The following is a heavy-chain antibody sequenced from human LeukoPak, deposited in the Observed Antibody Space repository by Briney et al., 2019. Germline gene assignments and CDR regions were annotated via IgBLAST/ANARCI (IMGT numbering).Heavy chain of an antibody. V-gene: IGHV3-21*04. CDR3: AKDVITAGASSALYFYGMDV. D-gene: IGHD6-13*01. Sequence: GGSLRLSFAASGFTFSSYSMNWVRQAPGKGLEWVSSISSSSSYIYYADSVKGRFTISRDNAKNSLYLQMNSLRAEDTALYYCAKDVITAGASSALYFYGMDVWGQGTTVTVSS. J-gene: IGHJ6*02. CDR2: ISSSSSYI. CDR1: GFTFSSYS.